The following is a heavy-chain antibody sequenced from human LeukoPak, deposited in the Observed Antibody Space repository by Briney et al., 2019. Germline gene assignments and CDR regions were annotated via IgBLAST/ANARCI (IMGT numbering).Heavy chain of an antibody. J-gene: IGHJ4*02. CDR1: GGTFSSYA. V-gene: IGHV1-69*05. D-gene: IGHD2-2*01. CDR2: IIPIFGTA. Sequence: SVKVSCKASGGTFSSYAISWVRQAPGQGLEWMGGIIPIFGTANYAQKFQGRVTITTDESTSTAYMELSSLRSEDTAVYYCAKDPGLGYCSSTSCLEGYWGQGTLVTVSS. CDR3: AKDPGLGYCSSTSCLEGY.